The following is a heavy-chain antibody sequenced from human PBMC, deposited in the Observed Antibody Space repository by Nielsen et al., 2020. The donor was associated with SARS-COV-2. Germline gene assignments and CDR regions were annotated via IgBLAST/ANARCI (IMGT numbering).Heavy chain of an antibody. CDR3: ARGDYYGSGIDY. V-gene: IGHV4-30-4*01. CDR1: GGSISTGDDH. CDR2: IYYSRNT. Sequence: SETLSLTCTVSGGSISTGDDHWTWIRQPPGKGLEWTGYIYYSRNTDYNPSLESRVTISADTSKNQFSLNLASVTAADTAVYYCARGDYYGSGIDYWGQGTLDTVSS. D-gene: IGHD3-10*01. J-gene: IGHJ4*02.